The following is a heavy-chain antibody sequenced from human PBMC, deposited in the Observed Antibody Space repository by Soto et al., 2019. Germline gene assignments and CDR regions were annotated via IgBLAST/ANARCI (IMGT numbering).Heavy chain of an antibody. CDR3: AKGARNRGPFDY. CDR1: GFTFSRYA. J-gene: IGHJ4*02. Sequence: EVQLLESGGGLVQPGGSLRLSCAASGFTFSRYAMSWVRQAPGKGLEWVEAISGSGGSTHYADSVRGRFTISRDNSKNTLYLQMNRLRAEDTAVYYCAKGARNRGPFDYWGQGTLVTVSS. D-gene: IGHD1-26*01. CDR2: ISGSGGST. V-gene: IGHV3-23*01.